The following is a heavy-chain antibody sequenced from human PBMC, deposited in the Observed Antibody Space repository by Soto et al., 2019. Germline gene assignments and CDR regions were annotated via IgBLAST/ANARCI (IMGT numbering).Heavy chain of an antibody. CDR2: INPSGGST. CDR3: ARDRSSLDYVSGSPPLGMYV. CDR1: GYTFTSYY. V-gene: IGHV1-46*01. J-gene: IGHJ6*02. D-gene: IGHD3-10*01. Sequence: SVKVSCKAAGYTFTSYYMHWVRQAPGQGLEWMGIINPSGGSTSYGQKFQGRVTMTRDTSTSTVYMELSSLRSEDTAVYYCARDRSSLDYVSGSPPLGMYVWGQGTTVTVSS.